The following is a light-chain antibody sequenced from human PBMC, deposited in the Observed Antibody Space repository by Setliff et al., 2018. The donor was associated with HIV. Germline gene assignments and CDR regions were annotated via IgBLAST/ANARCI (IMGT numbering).Light chain of an antibody. V-gene: IGLV2-11*01. CDR2: DVS. CDR1: SSDVDAYDY. CDR3: CSYAGSYTYV. Sequence: QSVLTQPRSMSGSPGQSVAISCTGTSSDVDAYDYVSWYQHHPGKAPKLLIYDVSERPSGVPDRFSGSKSGNTASLTISGLQAEDEADYYYCSYAGSYTYVFGTGTKVTVL. J-gene: IGLJ1*01.